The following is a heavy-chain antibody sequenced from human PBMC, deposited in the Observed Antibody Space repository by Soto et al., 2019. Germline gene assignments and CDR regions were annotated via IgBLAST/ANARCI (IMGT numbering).Heavy chain of an antibody. CDR1: GASISSSHY. CDR3: ARYPMDDYFRGMDV. Sequence: SETLSLTCTISGASISSSHYWTWVRQTPGKGLEWIGEIYHTGNTNYNPSLKSRVTLSLDKSKNQFSLRLDSVTAADTAVFFCARYPMDDYFRGMDVWGQGTTVTVSS. J-gene: IGHJ6*02. V-gene: IGHV4-4*02. CDR2: IYHTGNT. D-gene: IGHD2-2*01.